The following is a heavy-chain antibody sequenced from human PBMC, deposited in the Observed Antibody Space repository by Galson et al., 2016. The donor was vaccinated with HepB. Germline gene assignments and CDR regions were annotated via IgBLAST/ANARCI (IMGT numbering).Heavy chain of an antibody. D-gene: IGHD6-19*01. V-gene: IGHV1-2*06. J-gene: IGHJ6*02. CDR2: INPNRGTT. Sequence: SVKVSCKASGYIFTGYFIHWVRQAPGQGPEWMGRINPNRGTTDYAQKFQGRVTMTRDTSISTAYMELSRLRSDDTAVFYCATSIAVAGTPHYYYAMDVWGQGTTVTVSS. CDR3: ATSIAVAGTPHYYYAMDV. CDR1: GYIFTGYF.